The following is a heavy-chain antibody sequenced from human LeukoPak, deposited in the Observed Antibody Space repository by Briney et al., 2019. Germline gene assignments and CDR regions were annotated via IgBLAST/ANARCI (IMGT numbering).Heavy chain of an antibody. CDR3: ARDLDYGDYRGGTYYYYYYGMDV. D-gene: IGHD4-17*01. J-gene: IGHJ6*04. Sequence: GASVKVSCKASGYTFTSYYMHWVRQAPGQGLEWMGIINPSGGSTSYAQKFQGRVTMTRDTSTSTVYMELSSLRSEDTAVYYCARDLDYGDYRGGTYYYYYYGMDVWGKGTTVTVSS. CDR2: INPSGGST. CDR1: GYTFTSYY. V-gene: IGHV1-46*01.